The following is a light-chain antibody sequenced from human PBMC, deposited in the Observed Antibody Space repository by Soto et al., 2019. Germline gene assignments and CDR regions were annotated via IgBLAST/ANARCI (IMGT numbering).Light chain of an antibody. V-gene: IGKV3-20*01. J-gene: IGKJ2*01. CDR2: GSS. Sequence: EVVLTQSPGTLSLSPGERATLSCRASQSVSNNYFAWYQQKPGQAPRLLIFGSSDRATGIPDSFSGSGSGTDFTLTIRRLGPEDFAVYYCQQYGSSPPYTLGQGTRLRSN. CDR3: QQYGSSPPYT. CDR1: QSVSNNY.